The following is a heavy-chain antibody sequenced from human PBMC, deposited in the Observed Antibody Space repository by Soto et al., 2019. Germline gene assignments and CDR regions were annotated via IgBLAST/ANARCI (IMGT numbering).Heavy chain of an antibody. Sequence: PSETLSLTCTVSGGSISSYYWSWIRQPPGKGLEWIGYIYYSGSTNYNPSLKSRVTISVDTSKNQFSLKLSSVTAADTAVYYCARATIFGVVINDYYFDYWGQGTLVTVSS. D-gene: IGHD3-3*01. CDR3: ARATIFGVVINDYYFDY. CDR2: IYYSGST. J-gene: IGHJ4*02. CDR1: GGSISSYY. V-gene: IGHV4-59*01.